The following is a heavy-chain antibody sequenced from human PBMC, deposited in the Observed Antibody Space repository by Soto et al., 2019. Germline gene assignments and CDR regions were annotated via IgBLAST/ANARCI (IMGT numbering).Heavy chain of an antibody. Sequence: QVQLVESGGGVVQPGRSLRLSCAASGFTFSSYGMHWVRQAPGKGLVWVAVIWYDGSNKYYADSVKGRFTISRDNSKNTLYLQMNSLTAEDMAVYYCARVVPAAAGRYFDYWGQGTLVTVSS. V-gene: IGHV3-33*01. J-gene: IGHJ4*02. CDR2: IWYDGSNK. CDR1: GFTFSSYG. D-gene: IGHD6-13*01. CDR3: ARVVPAAAGRYFDY.